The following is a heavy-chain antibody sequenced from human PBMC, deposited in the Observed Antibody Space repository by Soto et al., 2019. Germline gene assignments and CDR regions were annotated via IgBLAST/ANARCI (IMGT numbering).Heavy chain of an antibody. CDR2: IIPIFGTA. CDR1: GGTFSSYA. D-gene: IGHD3-3*01. J-gene: IGHJ6*02. Sequence: ASVKVSCKASGGTFSSYAISWVRQAPGQGLERMGGIIPIFGTANYAQKFQGRVTITADESTSTAYMELSSLRSEDTAVYYCASSLYYDFWSGPPGGMDVWGQGTTVTVSS. CDR3: ASSLYYDFWSGPPGGMDV. V-gene: IGHV1-69*13.